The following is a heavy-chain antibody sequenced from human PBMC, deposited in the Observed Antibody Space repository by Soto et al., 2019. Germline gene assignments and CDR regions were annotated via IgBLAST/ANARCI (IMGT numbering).Heavy chain of an antibody. V-gene: IGHV6-1*01. CDR1: GDSVSSNRAA. Sequence: PSQTLSLTCAISGDSVSSNRAAWNWIRQSPSRGLEWLGRTYYRSKWYNDYAVSVKSRITINPDTSKNQFSLQLNSVTPEDTAVYYCARGKGYCSSTSCYGAFDYWGQGTLVPLSS. D-gene: IGHD2-2*01. CDR2: TYYRSKWYN. CDR3: ARGKGYCSSTSCYGAFDY. J-gene: IGHJ4*02.